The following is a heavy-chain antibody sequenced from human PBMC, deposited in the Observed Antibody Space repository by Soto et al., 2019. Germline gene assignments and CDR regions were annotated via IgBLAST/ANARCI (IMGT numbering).Heavy chain of an antibody. CDR2: IIPIFGTA. D-gene: IGHD3-22*01. CDR3: ATNLSIVVVLHRPRPSYGMDV. V-gene: IGHV1-69*13. CDR1: GGTFSSYA. J-gene: IGHJ6*02. Sequence: VASVKVSCKASGGTFSSYAISWVRQAPGQGLEWMGGIIPIFGTANYAQKFQGRVTITADESTSTAYMELSSLRSEDTAVYYCATNLSIVVVLHRPRPSYGMDVWGQGTTVTVSS.